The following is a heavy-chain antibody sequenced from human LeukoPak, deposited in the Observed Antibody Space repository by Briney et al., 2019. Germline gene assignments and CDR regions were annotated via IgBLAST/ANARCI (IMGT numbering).Heavy chain of an antibody. Sequence: PSETLSLTCTVSGVSISTYHWTWLRQPAGKGLEWLGRISGSGSTIYNPSLKSRVTISLDMSNNHFSLKMSSVTAADTAVYYCARDRGSDGSDQLDPWGQGILVIVSS. CDR3: ARDRGSDGSDQLDP. CDR2: ISGSGST. J-gene: IGHJ5*02. V-gene: IGHV4-4*07. D-gene: IGHD3-10*01. CDR1: GVSISTYH.